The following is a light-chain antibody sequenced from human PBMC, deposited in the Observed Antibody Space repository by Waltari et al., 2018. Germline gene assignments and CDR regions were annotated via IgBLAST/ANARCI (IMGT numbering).Light chain of an antibody. V-gene: IGLV2-8*01. CDR3: SSYAGSNNV. CDR2: DVS. Sequence: QSALTQPPPASGPPGQSVTISCTGTRSDVGAYNFVSWYHQHPGKAPKLMIYDVSKRPSGVPDRFSGSKSGNTASLTVSGLQAGDEADYYCSSYAGSNNVFGTGTKVTVL. CDR1: RSDVGAYNF. J-gene: IGLJ1*01.